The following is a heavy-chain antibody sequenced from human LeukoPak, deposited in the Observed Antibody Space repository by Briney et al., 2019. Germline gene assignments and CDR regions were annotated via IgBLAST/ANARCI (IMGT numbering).Heavy chain of an antibody. CDR1: GGSFSGYY. CDR2: INHSGST. Sequence: SETLSLTCGVYGGSFSGYYWSWIRQPPGKGLEWIGEINHSGSTNYNPSLKSRVTISVDTSKNQFSLKLSSVTAADTAVYYCARDHYYDSSGTRNFDYWGQGTLVTVSS. CDR3: ARDHYYDSSGTRNFDY. J-gene: IGHJ4*02. D-gene: IGHD3-22*01. V-gene: IGHV4-34*01.